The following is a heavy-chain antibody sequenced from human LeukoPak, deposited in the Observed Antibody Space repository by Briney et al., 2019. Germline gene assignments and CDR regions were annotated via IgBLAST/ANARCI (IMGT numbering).Heavy chain of an antibody. J-gene: IGHJ4*02. Sequence: ASVKASCKASGYTFTDYYMHWVRQAPGQGLEWMGWINPNSGVTNYAQKFQGRVTMTRDTSISTAYMELSRLRSDDTAVYPCARSRGLFSSWYADYWGQGTLVTVSS. D-gene: IGHD6-13*01. CDR1: GYTFTDYY. CDR2: INPNSGVT. V-gene: IGHV1-2*02. CDR3: ARSRGLFSSWYADY.